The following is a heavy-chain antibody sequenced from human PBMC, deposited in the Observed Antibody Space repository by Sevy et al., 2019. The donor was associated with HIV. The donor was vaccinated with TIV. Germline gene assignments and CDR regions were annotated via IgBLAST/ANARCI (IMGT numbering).Heavy chain of an antibody. CDR1: GFTLNNYW. V-gene: IGHV3-7*01. D-gene: IGHD6-13*01. J-gene: IGHJ4*02. Sequence: GESLRLSCAASGFTLNNYWMNWVRQAPGKGLEWVANIKQDGSVKYYVDSVKGRFTISRDNARNLVFLQMNSLRVEDTALYYCVRAIAADGSFWGQGTLVTVSS. CDR2: IKQDGSVK. CDR3: VRAIAADGSF.